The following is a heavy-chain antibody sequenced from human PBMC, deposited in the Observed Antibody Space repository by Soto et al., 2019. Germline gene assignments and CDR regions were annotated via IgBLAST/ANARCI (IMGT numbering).Heavy chain of an antibody. J-gene: IGHJ6*02. CDR1: GGTFSSYA. CDR3: ARDVDTAMARESYYYYGMDV. V-gene: IGHV1-69*13. D-gene: IGHD5-18*01. CDR2: IIPIFGTA. Sequence: SVKVSCKASGGTFSSYAISWVRQAPGQGLEWMGGIIPIFGTANYVQKFQGRVTITADESTSTAYMELSSLRSEDTAVYYCARDVDTAMARESYYYYGMDVWGQGTTVTVS.